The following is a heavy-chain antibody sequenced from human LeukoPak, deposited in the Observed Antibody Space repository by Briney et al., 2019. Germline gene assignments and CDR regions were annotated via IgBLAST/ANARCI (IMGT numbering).Heavy chain of an antibody. V-gene: IGHV1-2*02. D-gene: IGHD3-16*01. CDR1: GYTFTGYY. CDR2: INPNSGGT. J-gene: IGHJ4*02. Sequence: GASVKVSCKASGYTFTGYYMHWGRQAPGQGLEWMGWINPNSGGTNYAHKVQGRVTMTRDTSISTAYMELSRLRADDTAVYYCAREGFTFGGVKDWGQGTLVTVSS. CDR3: AREGFTFGGVKD.